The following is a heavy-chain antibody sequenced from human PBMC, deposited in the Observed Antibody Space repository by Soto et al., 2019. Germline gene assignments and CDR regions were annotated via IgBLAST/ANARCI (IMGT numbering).Heavy chain of an antibody. V-gene: IGHV1-3*01. D-gene: IGHD3-9*01. CDR3: ASVYDILTGYLGSGMDV. CDR1: GYTFTSYA. Sequence: QVQLVQSGAEVKKPGASVKVSCKASGYTFTSYAMHWVRQAPGQRLEWMGWINAGNGNTKYSQKFQGRVTITRDTSXSXVYMELSSLRSEDTAVYYCASVYDILTGYLGSGMDVWGQGTTVTVSS. CDR2: INAGNGNT. J-gene: IGHJ6*02.